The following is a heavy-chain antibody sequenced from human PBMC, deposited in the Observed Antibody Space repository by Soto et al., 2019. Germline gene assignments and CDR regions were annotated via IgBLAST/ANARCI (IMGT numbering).Heavy chain of an antibody. CDR3: ARASSSDDAFDI. CDR2: IYYSGST. D-gene: IGHD6-13*01. CDR1: GGSISSGGYY. Sequence: QVQLQESGPGLVKPSQTLSLTCTVSGGSISSGGYYWSWIRQHPGKGLEWIGYIYYSGSTCSNPSLKSRVTISVDTSKNQFSLKLSSVTAADTAVYYCARASSSDDAFDIWGQGTMVTVSS. J-gene: IGHJ3*02. V-gene: IGHV4-31*03.